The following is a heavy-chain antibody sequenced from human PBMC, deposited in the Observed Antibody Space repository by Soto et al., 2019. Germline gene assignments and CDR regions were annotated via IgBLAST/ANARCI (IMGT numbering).Heavy chain of an antibody. CDR2: INHSGST. J-gene: IGHJ4*02. V-gene: IGHV4-34*01. Sequence: PSETLSLTCAVYGGSFSGYYWSWIRQPPGKGLEWIGEINHSGSTNYNPSLKSRVTISVDTSKNQFSLKLSSVTAADTAVYYCASGRYYYYGSGSYPEDYWGQGTLVTVS. CDR3: ASGRYYYYGSGSYPEDY. D-gene: IGHD3-10*01. CDR1: GGSFSGYY.